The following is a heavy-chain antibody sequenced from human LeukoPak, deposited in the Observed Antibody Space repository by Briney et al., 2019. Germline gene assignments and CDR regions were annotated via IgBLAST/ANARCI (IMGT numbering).Heavy chain of an antibody. CDR2: ISSSSSYI. J-gene: IGHJ3*02. CDR1: GFTFSSYS. Sequence: PGGSLRLSCAASGFTFSSYSMNWVRQAPGKGLEWVSSISSSSSYIYYADSVKGRFTISRDNAKNSLYLQMNSLRAEDTAVYYCAKEHTRYSSGWYIKGAFDIWGQGTMVTVSS. D-gene: IGHD6-19*01. CDR3: AKEHTRYSSGWYIKGAFDI. V-gene: IGHV3-21*01.